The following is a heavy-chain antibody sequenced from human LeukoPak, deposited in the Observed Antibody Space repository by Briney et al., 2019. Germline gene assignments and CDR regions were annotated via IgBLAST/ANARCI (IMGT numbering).Heavy chain of an antibody. J-gene: IGHJ4*02. CDR1: GYTFSNYG. CDR2: ITAYNGNR. Sequence: ASVKVSCKTSGYTFSNYGISWVRQAPGQGLEWMGWITAYNGNRLYAQRFQGRITLTTDTSTSTVHMELSGLRSEDTAVYYCARDQEGFDYWGQGTLVTVSS. CDR3: ARDQEGFDY. V-gene: IGHV1-18*01.